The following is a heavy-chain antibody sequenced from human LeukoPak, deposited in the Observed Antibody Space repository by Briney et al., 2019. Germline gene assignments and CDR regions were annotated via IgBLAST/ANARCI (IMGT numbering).Heavy chain of an antibody. CDR1: GFTFRSYG. V-gene: IGHV3-30*02. CDR3: AKSYGANYFDS. D-gene: IGHD4-23*01. J-gene: IGHJ4*02. Sequence: AGGCLRLSCAASGFTFRSYGMHWGRQAPGRGLEWVTFIRYDGITKYYADSVKGRFTVSRDNSENTLWLQMNSLRAEEAAVYYCAKSYGANYFDSWGQATLVTVS. CDR2: IRYDGITK.